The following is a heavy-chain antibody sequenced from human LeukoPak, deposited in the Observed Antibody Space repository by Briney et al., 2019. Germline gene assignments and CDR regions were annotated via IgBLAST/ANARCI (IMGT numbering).Heavy chain of an antibody. V-gene: IGHV4-39*01. CDR2: IYYSGST. CDR1: GGSISSSSYY. J-gene: IGHJ4*02. D-gene: IGHD3-3*01. CDR3: ARPTRYYVFGGGYYPAKQYFAH. Sequence: SETLSLTCTVSGGSISSSSYYWGWIRQPPGKGLEWIGSIYYSGSTYYNPSLKSRVTISVDTSKNQFSLKLSSVTAADTAVYYCARPTRYYVFGGGYYPAKQYFAHGGRGPLV.